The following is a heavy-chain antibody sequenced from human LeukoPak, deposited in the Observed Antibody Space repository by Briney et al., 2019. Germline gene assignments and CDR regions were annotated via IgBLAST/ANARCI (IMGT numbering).Heavy chain of an antibody. Sequence: GGSLRLSCAASGFTVSSNYMNWVRQAPGKGLEWVSVIYSGGSTYYADSVKGRFTISRDNSKNTLYLQMNSLRAEDTAVYYCARSYYYDSSGYYNKDYWGQGTLVTVSS. J-gene: IGHJ4*02. CDR1: GFTVSSNY. D-gene: IGHD3-22*01. V-gene: IGHV3-66*01. CDR3: ARSYYYDSSGYYNKDY. CDR2: IYSGGST.